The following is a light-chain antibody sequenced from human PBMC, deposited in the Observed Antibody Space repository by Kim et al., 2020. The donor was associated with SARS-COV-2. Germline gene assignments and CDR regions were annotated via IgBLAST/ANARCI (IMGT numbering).Light chain of an antibody. V-gene: IGLV3-19*01. CDR3: NSRDSSGNHLWV. CDR2: GKN. CDR1: SLRSYY. Sequence: SSELTQDPAVSVALGQTVRITCQGDSLRSYYASWYQQKPGQAPVRVIYGKNNRPSGIPDRFSGSSSGNTASLTITGAQAEDEADYYCNSRDSSGNHLWVF. J-gene: IGLJ3*02.